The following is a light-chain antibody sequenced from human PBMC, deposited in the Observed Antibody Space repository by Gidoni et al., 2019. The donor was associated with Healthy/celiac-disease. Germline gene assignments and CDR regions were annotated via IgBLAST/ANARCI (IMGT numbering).Light chain of an antibody. V-gene: IGKV3-11*01. Sequence: IALTQSPPTLSLSPGERATLSCRASQSVSSYLAWYQQKPGQAPRLLIYDASNRATGIPARFSGSGSGTDFTLTISSLEPEDFAVYYCQQRSNWPLTFGGGTKVEIK. CDR2: DAS. CDR1: QSVSSY. CDR3: QQRSNWPLT. J-gene: IGKJ4*01.